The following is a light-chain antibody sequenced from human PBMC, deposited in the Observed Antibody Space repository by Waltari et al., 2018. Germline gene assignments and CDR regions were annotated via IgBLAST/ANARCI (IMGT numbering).Light chain of an antibody. CDR2: QAS. Sequence: DIKMTQPPATLSASVGDRDIITCRATQSISSWLAWFQQKPGKAPKLLIYQASTLESGVPSRFSGSGSGSEFTLTISSLQPDDFATYHCQQYDSYPWTFGQGTKVEVK. CDR3: QQYDSYPWT. CDR1: QSISSW. J-gene: IGKJ1*01. V-gene: IGKV1-5*03.